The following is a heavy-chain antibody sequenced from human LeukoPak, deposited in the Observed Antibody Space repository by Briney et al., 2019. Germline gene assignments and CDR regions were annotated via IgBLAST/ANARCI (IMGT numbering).Heavy chain of an antibody. V-gene: IGHV1-2*02. CDR3: ARGYSGYDYVDY. CDR1: GYTFTDYF. Sequence: GASVKVSCKASGYTFTDYFIHWVRQAPGQGLEWMGWINPNSGGTNYAQKFQDRVTMTRDTSISTASMDLSRLRSDDTALCYCARGYSGYDYVDYWGQGTLVTVSS. D-gene: IGHD5-12*01. CDR2: INPNSGGT. J-gene: IGHJ4*02.